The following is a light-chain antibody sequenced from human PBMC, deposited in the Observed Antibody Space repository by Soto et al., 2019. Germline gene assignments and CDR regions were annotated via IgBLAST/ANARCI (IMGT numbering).Light chain of an antibody. V-gene: IGKV1-27*01. Sequence: DIQMTQSPSSLSASVGDRVTITCRASQGISKSLAWYQHQPGKVPKLLIYAASTLQSGVSSRFSGSGSGTDFTLTISSLQPEDVATYYCQKYNSVPFTFGPGTKVDIK. CDR3: QKYNSVPFT. J-gene: IGKJ3*01. CDR1: QGISKS. CDR2: AAS.